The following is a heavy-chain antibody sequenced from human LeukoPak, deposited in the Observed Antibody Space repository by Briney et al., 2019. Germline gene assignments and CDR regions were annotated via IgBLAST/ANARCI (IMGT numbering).Heavy chain of an antibody. J-gene: IGHJ4*02. Sequence: GGSLRLSCAVSGLILSNNSMTWVRQAPGKGLEWVASIKQDGSEKYYVDSVKGRFTISRDNAKNSLYLEMNSLRAEDTALYYCVRNRYNLDVWGQGTLVTVSS. CDR1: GLILSNNS. V-gene: IGHV3-7*01. CDR3: VRNRYNLDV. CDR2: IKQDGSEK. D-gene: IGHD5-18*01.